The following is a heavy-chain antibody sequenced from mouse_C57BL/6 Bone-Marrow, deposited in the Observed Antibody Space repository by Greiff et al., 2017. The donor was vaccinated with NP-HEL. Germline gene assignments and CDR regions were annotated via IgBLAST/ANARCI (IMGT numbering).Heavy chain of an antibody. D-gene: IGHD2-3*01. J-gene: IGHJ1*03. V-gene: IGHV1-81*01. CDR1: GYTFTSYG. Sequence: VQGVESGAELARPGASVKLSCKASGYTFTSYGISWVKQRTGQGLEWIGEIYPRSGNTYYNEKFKGKATLTADKSSSTAYMELRSLTSEDSAVYFCARAGYYYWDFDVWGTGTTVTVSS. CDR2: IYPRSGNT. CDR3: ARAGYYYWDFDV.